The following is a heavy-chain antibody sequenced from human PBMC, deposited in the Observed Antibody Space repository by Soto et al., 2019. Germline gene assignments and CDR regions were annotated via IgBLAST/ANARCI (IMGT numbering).Heavy chain of an antibody. J-gene: IGHJ3*02. CDR3: ARGGYSYLYDAFDI. V-gene: IGHV1-69*13. Sequence: SVKVSCKASGGTFSSYAISWVRQAPGQGLEWMGGIIPIFGTANYAQKFQGRVTITADESTSTAYMELSSLRSEDTAVYYCARGGYSYLYDAFDIWGQGTMVTVSS. CDR1: GGTFSSYA. D-gene: IGHD5-18*01. CDR2: IIPIFGTA.